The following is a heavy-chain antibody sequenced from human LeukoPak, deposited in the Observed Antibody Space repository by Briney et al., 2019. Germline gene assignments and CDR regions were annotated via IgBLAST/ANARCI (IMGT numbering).Heavy chain of an antibody. Sequence: SETLSLTCTVSGYSISSGYYWGWIRQPPGKGLEWIGSIYHSGSTYYNPSLKSRVTISVDTSKNQFSLKLSSVTTADTAVYYCARDLTYCSGGSCYSGRYADWFDPWGQGTLVTVSS. CDR3: ARDLTYCSGGSCYSGRYADWFDP. D-gene: IGHD2-15*01. CDR2: IYHSGST. CDR1: GYSISSGYY. J-gene: IGHJ5*02. V-gene: IGHV4-38-2*02.